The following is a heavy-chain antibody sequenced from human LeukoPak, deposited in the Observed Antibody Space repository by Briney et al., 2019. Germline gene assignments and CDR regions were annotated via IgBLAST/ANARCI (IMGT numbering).Heavy chain of an antibody. J-gene: IGHJ6*02. V-gene: IGHV4-34*01. CDR2: INHSGST. Sequence: PSETLSLTCAVYGGSFSGYYWSWIRQPPGKGLEWIGEINHSGSTNYNPPLKSRVTISVDTSKNQFSLKLGSVTAADTAVYYCARGVLLWFGLMDVWGQGTTVTVSS. CDR3: ARGVLLWFGLMDV. D-gene: IGHD3-10*01. CDR1: GGSFSGYY.